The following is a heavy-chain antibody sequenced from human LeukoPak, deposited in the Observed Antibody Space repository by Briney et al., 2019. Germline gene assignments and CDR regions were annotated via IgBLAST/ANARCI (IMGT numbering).Heavy chain of an antibody. Sequence: PGGSLRLSCAASRFTFSTYWMGWVRQAPGKGLEWVATIQQDGSVQHYLDSVKGRFTISRDNGKNSLYLQMNTLRAEDTAVYYCAGARGWEFSSWGQGTLVTVSS. D-gene: IGHD1-26*01. CDR2: IQQDGSVQ. J-gene: IGHJ5*02. CDR3: AGARGWEFSS. V-gene: IGHV3-7*01. CDR1: RFTFSTYW.